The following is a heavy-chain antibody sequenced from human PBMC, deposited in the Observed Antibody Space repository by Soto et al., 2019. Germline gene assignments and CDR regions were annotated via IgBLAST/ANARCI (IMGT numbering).Heavy chain of an antibody. V-gene: IGHV4-39*02. CDR3: GRVVEGATRHTDSDS. CDR2: VYHSGGS. D-gene: IGHD2-15*01. Sequence: PSETLSLTCAVSGVSIHNSHSLWGWIRQPPGKGLEFIGSVYHSGGSYYNPSLKGRVTISVDTSNNQISLRVNSVTAADTAVYYCGRVVEGATRHTDSDSWGQGMLVTVSS. CDR1: GVSIHNSHSL. J-gene: IGHJ5*02.